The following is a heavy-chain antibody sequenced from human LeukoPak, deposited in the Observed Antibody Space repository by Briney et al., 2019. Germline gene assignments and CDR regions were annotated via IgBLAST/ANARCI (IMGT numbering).Heavy chain of an antibody. CDR3: ARDPILTGYNWFDP. CDR1: GFTFSDYY. V-gene: IGHV3-11*01. D-gene: IGHD3-9*01. J-gene: IGHJ5*02. CDR2: ISSSGSSI. Sequence: PGGSLRLSCAASGFTFSDYYMSWIRQAPGKGLEWVSYISSSGSSIYYADSVRGRFTISRDNAKNSLYLQMNSLRAEDTAVYYCARDPILTGYNWFDPWGQRTLVTVSS.